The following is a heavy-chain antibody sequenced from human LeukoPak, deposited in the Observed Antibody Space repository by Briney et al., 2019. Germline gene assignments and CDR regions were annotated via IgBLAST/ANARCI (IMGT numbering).Heavy chain of an antibody. D-gene: IGHD3-16*02. Sequence: SQTLSLTCTVSGGSISSGGYYWSWIRQHPGKGLEWIGYIYYSGSTYYNPSLKSRVTISVDTSKNQFSLKLSSVTAADTAVYYCARGDGRRVSSSDYVWGSYRYLTRITFDYWGQGTLVTVSS. CDR2: IYYSGST. J-gene: IGHJ4*02. V-gene: IGHV4-31*03. CDR1: GGSISSGGYY. CDR3: ARGDGRRVSSSDYVWGSYRYLTRITFDY.